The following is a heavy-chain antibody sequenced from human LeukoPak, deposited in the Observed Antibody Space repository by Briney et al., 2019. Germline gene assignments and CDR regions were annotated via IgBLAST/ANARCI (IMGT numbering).Heavy chain of an antibody. D-gene: IGHD5-18*01. V-gene: IGHV3-23*01. CDR1: GFLFKNYG. J-gene: IGHJ4*02. CDR2: ITGSGTT. CDR3: AKNGAYSYEDYFDY. Sequence: GGSLRLSCAASGFLFKNYGMSWVRQAPGKGLEWVSFITGSGTTYYADFVKGRFTISRDNAENTLYLQMNGLRAEDTAIYYCAKNGAYSYEDYFDYWGQGTLVTVSS.